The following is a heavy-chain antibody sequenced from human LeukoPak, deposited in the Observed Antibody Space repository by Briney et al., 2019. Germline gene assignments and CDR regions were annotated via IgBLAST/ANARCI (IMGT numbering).Heavy chain of an antibody. V-gene: IGHV3-7*01. CDR3: ARGGDGYTLRY. Sequence: GGSLRLSCAASGFTFSSYEMNWVRQAPGKGLEWVGNIKQDGSEKYYMDSVKGRFTISRDNAKNSVYLQMNSLRVEDTAVYYCARGGDGYTLRYWGQGALVTVSS. D-gene: IGHD5-24*01. CDR2: IKQDGSEK. CDR1: GFTFSSYE. J-gene: IGHJ4*02.